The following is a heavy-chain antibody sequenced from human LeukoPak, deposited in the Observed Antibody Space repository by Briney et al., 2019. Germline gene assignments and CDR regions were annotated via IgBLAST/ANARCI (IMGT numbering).Heavy chain of an antibody. D-gene: IGHD2/OR15-2a*01. Sequence: ASVTVSFTAFGYTFTSYGTSWVRQAPGQGLEWMGWISTYNTNTQYAQKLQGRVTMTTDTSTITAYMELRSLRSDDTAVYYCARRMTFYYYDDYWGQGTLVTVSS. CDR2: ISTYNTNT. CDR1: GYTFTSYG. J-gene: IGHJ4*02. CDR3: ARRMTFYYYDDY. V-gene: IGHV1-18*01.